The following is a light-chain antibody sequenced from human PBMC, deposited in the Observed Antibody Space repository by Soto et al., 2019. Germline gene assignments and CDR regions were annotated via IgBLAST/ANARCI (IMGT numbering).Light chain of an antibody. J-gene: IGKJ5*01. CDR3: MQTVQTPIT. V-gene: IGKV2-28*01. CDR2: GGS. CDR1: QSLLRSNGYNY. Sequence: DIVMTQSPLALTGTPVEPCSSSCISGQSLLRSNGYNYFNWYLQRPGQSPHLLIYGGSNVAPGVPDRFSGSGSGTDFTLKISRVEADDVGVYYCMQTVQTPITFGQGTRLEIK.